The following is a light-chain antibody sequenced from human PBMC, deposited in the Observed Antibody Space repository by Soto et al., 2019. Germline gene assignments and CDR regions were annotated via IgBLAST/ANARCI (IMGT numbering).Light chain of an antibody. V-gene: IGLV4-69*02. Sequence: QLVLTQSPSASASLGASVNLTCTLDRGHFNYGIAWHQQQPHKGPRYLMKVNTDGSHSRGAGVPDRFSGSSSGAERYLTISSLQSEDEADYYCQTWVTGFWVFGGGTKLTVL. J-gene: IGLJ3*02. CDR1: RGHFNYG. CDR3: QTWVTGFWV. CDR2: VNTDGSH.